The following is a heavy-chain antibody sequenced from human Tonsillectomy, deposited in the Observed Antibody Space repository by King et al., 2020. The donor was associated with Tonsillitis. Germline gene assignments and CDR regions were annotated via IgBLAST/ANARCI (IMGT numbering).Heavy chain of an antibody. V-gene: IGHV4-61*01. CDR1: GGSVSSGSYY. CDR2: IYYSGST. Sequence: QLQESGPGLVKPSETLSLTCTVSGGSVSSGSYYWSWIRQPPGKGLEWIGDIYYSGSTTYNPSLKSRVTISVDTSKNRFSLKLSSVTAADTALYYCARHPFTMIAFGAFDIWGHGTMVTVSS. CDR3: ARHPFTMIAFGAFDI. J-gene: IGHJ3*02. D-gene: IGHD3-22*01.